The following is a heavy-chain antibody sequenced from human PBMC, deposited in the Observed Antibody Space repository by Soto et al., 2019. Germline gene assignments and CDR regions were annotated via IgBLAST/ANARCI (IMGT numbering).Heavy chain of an antibody. CDR2: ISSSSTI. Sequence: PGGSLRLSCAASGFTFSSYSMNWVRQAPGKGLEWVSYISSSSTIYYADSVKGRFTISRDNAKNSLYLQMNSLRDGDTAVYYCAREGYPFDYWGQGTLVTVSS. D-gene: IGHD5-18*01. CDR3: AREGYPFDY. CDR1: GFTFSSYS. J-gene: IGHJ4*02. V-gene: IGHV3-48*02.